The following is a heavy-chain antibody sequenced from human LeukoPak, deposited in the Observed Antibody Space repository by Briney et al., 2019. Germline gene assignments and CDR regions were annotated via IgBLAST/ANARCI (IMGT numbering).Heavy chain of an antibody. J-gene: IGHJ4*02. CDR2: INHSGST. V-gene: IGHV4-34*01. D-gene: IGHD3-22*01. CDR1: GGSFSGYY. Sequence: PSETLSLTCAVYGGSFSGYYWSWIRQPPGKGLELIGEINHSGSTNYNPSLKSRVTISVDTSKNQFSLKLSSVTAADTAVYYCARVLAYYDSSGYHEYWGQGTLVTVSS. CDR3: ARVLAYYDSSGYHEY.